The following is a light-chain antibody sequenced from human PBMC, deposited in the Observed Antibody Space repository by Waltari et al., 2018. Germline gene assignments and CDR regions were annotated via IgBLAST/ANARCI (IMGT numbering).Light chain of an antibody. CDR2: DAS. CDR3: QHYNSNPVT. CDR1: QTISIW. V-gene: IGKV1-5*01. J-gene: IGKJ2*01. Sequence: DIQMTQSPSTLSASVGDRVPITCRASQTISIWLAWYQQKPGKAPKVLIYDASTLESGVPSRFSGSGSGTDFTLTISSLQPDDFATYYCQHYNSNPVTFGQGTKLEIK.